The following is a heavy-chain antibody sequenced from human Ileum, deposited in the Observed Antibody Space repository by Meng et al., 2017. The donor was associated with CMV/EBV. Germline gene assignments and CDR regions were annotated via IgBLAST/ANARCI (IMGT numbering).Heavy chain of an antibody. CDR1: VLTFSTYW. CDR2: INSDGSST. D-gene: IGHD1-26*01. CDR3: ARDVGGGGRY. V-gene: IGHV3-74*01. J-gene: IGHJ4*02. Sequence: ELLLVDGGGGLVQRGGSLRFSCAACVLTFSTYWMHWLRQAPGKGLVWVSCINSDGSSTSYADSVKGRFTISRDNAKNTLYLQMNSLRAEDTAAFYCARDVGGGGRYWGQGTLVTVSS.